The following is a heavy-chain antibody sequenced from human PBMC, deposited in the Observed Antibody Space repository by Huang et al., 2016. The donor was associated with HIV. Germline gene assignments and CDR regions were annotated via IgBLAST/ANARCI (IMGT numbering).Heavy chain of an antibody. CDR2: MNPSTGNT. CDR1: GYTFTNYE. J-gene: IGHJ4*02. D-gene: IGHD4-17*01. CDR3: ARSAYGDLDY. Sequence: QVHLVQSGAEVKKPGASVKVSCKASGYTFTNYEINWVRQAPGRGLEWMGGMNPSTGNTGFAQSCQGRVTMTRKTSMTTAYMELTSLTSEDTAVYYCARSAYGDLDYCGLGTLVIVSS. V-gene: IGHV1-8*02.